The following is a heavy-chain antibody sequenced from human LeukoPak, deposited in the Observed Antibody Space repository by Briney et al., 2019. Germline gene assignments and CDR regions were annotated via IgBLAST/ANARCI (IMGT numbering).Heavy chain of an antibody. CDR3: ARTRTTVAPYFDY. J-gene: IGHJ4*02. CDR2: ISSSSSTI. V-gene: IGHV3-48*02. D-gene: IGHD4-23*01. Sequence: GGSLRLSCAASGFTFSSYSMNWVREAPGKGLEWVSYISSSSSTIYYADSVKGRFTISRDNAKNSLYLQMNSLRDEDTAVYYCARTRTTVAPYFDYWGQGTLVTVSS. CDR1: GFTFSSYS.